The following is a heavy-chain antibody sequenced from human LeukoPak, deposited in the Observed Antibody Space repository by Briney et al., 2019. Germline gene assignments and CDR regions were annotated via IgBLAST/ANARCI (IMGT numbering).Heavy chain of an antibody. D-gene: IGHD6-13*01. CDR3: AKARIASAGTGAFDV. J-gene: IGHJ3*01. V-gene: IGHV3-23*01. Sequence: PEGSLRLSCAASGFTVSSYGMTWVRQAPGKGLEWVSAFSATDGSAQYAESVKGRFTISRDNSKNSLYLQLNSLRDEDTAVYYRAKARIASAGTGAFDVWGQGTMVTVSS. CDR1: GFTVSSYG. CDR2: FSATDGSA.